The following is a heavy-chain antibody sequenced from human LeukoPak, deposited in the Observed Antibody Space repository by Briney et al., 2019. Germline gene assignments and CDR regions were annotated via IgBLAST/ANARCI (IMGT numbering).Heavy chain of an antibody. V-gene: IGHV4-59*01. CDR1: GGSIRSYY. CDR2: IYYSGST. J-gene: IGHJ2*01. D-gene: IGHD6-13*01. Sequence: SETLSLTCTVSGGSIRSYYWSWIRQPPGKGLEWIAYIYYSGSTNYNPSLKSRVTISVDTSKNQFSLKLSSVTAADTAVYYCARVYYSNSYDYWFFDLWGRGTLVTVSS. CDR3: ARVYYSNSYDYWFFDL.